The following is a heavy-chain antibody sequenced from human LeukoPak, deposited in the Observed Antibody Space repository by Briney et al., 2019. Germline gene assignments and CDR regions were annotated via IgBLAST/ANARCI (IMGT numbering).Heavy chain of an antibody. Sequence: GGSLRLSCAACGFTFSSYSMNWVRQAPGKGLEWVSSISSSSSYIYYADSVKGRFTISRDNAKNSLYLQMNSLRAEGTAVYYCARGAGECSGGSCYVINWFDPWGQGTLVTVSS. CDR2: ISSSSSYI. CDR1: GFTFSSYS. V-gene: IGHV3-21*01. J-gene: IGHJ5*02. CDR3: ARGAGECSGGSCYVINWFDP. D-gene: IGHD2-15*01.